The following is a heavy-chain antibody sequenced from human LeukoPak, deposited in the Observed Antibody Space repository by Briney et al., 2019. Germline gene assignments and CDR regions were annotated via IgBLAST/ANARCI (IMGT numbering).Heavy chain of an antibody. J-gene: IGHJ4*02. D-gene: IGHD6-13*01. CDR2: IYHSGST. CDR1: GYSIRSGYY. CDR3: ARRIIAAAGTPFDY. V-gene: IGHV4-38-2*01. Sequence: SETLSLTCAVSGYSIRSGYYWGWIRQPPGKGLEWIGSIYHSGSTYYNPSLKSRVTISVDTSKNQFSLKLSSVTAADTAVYYCARRIIAAAGTPFDYWGQGTLVTVSS.